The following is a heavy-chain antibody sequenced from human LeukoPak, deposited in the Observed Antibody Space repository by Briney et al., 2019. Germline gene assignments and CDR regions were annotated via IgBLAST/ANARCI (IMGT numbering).Heavy chain of an antibody. Sequence: APVKVSCKASGYTFTSYGISWVRQAPGQGLEWMGWISAYNGNTNYAQKFQGRVTMTRDTSTSTVYMELSSLRSEDTAVYYCARDHDGLFDYWGQGTLVTVSS. D-gene: IGHD5-24*01. CDR1: GYTFTSYG. V-gene: IGHV1-18*01. CDR2: ISAYNGNT. J-gene: IGHJ4*02. CDR3: ARDHDGLFDY.